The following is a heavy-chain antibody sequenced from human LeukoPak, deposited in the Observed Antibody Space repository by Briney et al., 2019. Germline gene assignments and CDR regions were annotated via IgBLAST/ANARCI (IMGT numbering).Heavy chain of an antibody. CDR2: ISSSSTYI. V-gene: IGHV3-21*01. D-gene: IGHD4-23*01. Sequence: GGSLRLSCAASGFTFSSYTMNWVRQAPGKGLEWVSSISSSSTYIYYANSVKGRFTISRDNAKNTLYLQMNSLRVEDTAVYYCARGRPHGNDYWGQGTLVTVSS. J-gene: IGHJ4*02. CDR1: GFTFSSYT. CDR3: ARGRPHGNDY.